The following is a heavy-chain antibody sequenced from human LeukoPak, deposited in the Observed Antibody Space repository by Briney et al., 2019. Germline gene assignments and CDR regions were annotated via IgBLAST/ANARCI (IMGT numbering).Heavy chain of an antibody. CDR3: AKGKDIVLMVYAHRGVDY. J-gene: IGHJ4*02. CDR2: IRYDGSNK. D-gene: IGHD2-8*01. V-gene: IGHV3-30*02. Sequence: GGSLRLSCAASGFTFSSYGMHWVRQAPGKGLEWVAFIRYDGSNKYYADSVKGRFTISRDNSKNTLYLQMNSLRAEDTAVYYCAKGKDIVLMVYAHRGVDYWGQGTLVTVSS. CDR1: GFTFSSYG.